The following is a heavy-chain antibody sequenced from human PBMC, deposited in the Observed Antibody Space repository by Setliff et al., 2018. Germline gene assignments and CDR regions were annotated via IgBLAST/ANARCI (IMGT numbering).Heavy chain of an antibody. CDR3: ARDPLGLEDITLFDY. Sequence: ASVKVSCKASGYTFSNFGFSWVRQAPGQGLEWMGWMNPNSGNTGYAQKFQGRVTMTRNTSISTAYMELTGLRYDDTAIYYCARDPLGLEDITLFDYWGQGTLVTVSS. CDR2: MNPNSGNT. J-gene: IGHJ4*02. V-gene: IGHV1-8*02. CDR1: GYTFSNFG. D-gene: IGHD3-16*01.